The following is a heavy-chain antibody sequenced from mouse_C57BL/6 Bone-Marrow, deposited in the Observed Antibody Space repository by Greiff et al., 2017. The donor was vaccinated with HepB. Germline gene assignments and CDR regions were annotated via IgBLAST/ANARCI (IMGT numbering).Heavy chain of an antibody. J-gene: IGHJ3*01. CDR3: AYSYGSSFWFAY. CDR1: GYTFTSYW. CDR2: IYPGSGST. V-gene: IGHV1-55*01. Sequence: QVQLQQPGAELVKPGASVKMSCKASGYTFTSYWITWVKQRPGQGLEWIGDIYPGSGSTNYNEKFKSKATLTVDTSSSTAYMQLSSLTSEDSAVYYCAYSYGSSFWFAYWGQGTLVTVSA. D-gene: IGHD1-1*01.